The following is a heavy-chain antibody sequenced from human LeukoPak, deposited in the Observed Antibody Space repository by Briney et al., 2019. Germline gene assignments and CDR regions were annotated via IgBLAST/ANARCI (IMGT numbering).Heavy chain of an antibody. CDR1: DASVSSGGYY. Sequence: ASETLSLTCSVSDASVSSGGYYWSWIRQTPGEGLEWIGYTYHSGSPFHNPSLKGRATISLDRSRNQVSLKVTSVTAADTAVYYCRVTTNVYDYIDVWGKGTTVIVSS. D-gene: IGHD1/OR15-1a*01. J-gene: IGHJ6*03. V-gene: IGHV4-30-2*01. CDR3: RVTTNVYDYIDV. CDR2: TYHSGSP.